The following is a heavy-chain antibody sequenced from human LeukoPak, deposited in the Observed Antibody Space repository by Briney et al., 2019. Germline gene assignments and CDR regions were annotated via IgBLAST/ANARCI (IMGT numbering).Heavy chain of an antibody. V-gene: IGHV3-23*01. CDR1: GFTFSSYA. D-gene: IGHD2-2*01. J-gene: IGHJ6*02. Sequence: SGGSLRLSCAASGFTFSSYAMSWVRQAPGKGLEWVSVISGSGSSTYYADSVKGRFTISRDNSKNTLYLQMNSLRAEDTAVYYCAKNGCSSTSCYDVSWDYYYYYGMDVWGQGTTVTVSS. CDR2: ISGSGSST. CDR3: AKNGCSSTSCYDVSWDYYYYYGMDV.